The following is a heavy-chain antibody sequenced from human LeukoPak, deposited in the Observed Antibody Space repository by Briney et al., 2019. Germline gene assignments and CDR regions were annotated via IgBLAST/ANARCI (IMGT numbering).Heavy chain of an antibody. V-gene: IGHV3-21*01. D-gene: IGHD2-21*02. CDR2: ISGSSRHI. Sequence: GGSLRLSCAASGFTFSDYFMNWVSQAPGKGLEYVSSISGSSRHIYYADSVKGRFTISRDNTKSSLYLQMNSLRVEDMAVYYCARGYCGGDCYGDWGQGTLVTVSS. CDR3: ARGYCGGDCYGD. J-gene: IGHJ1*01. CDR1: GFTFSDYF.